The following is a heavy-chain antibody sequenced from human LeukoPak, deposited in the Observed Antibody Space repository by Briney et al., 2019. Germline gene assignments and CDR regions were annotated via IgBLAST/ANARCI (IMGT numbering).Heavy chain of an antibody. CDR2: IYTSGST. CDR3: ARDRYSSGWYPYYFDY. Sequence: PSETLSLTCTVSGGSISSGSYYWSWIRQPAGKGLEWIGRIYTSGSTNYNPSLKSRLTISVDTSKNQFSLKLSSVTAADTAVYYCARDRYSSGWYPYYFDYWGQGTLVTVSS. D-gene: IGHD6-19*01. V-gene: IGHV4-61*02. J-gene: IGHJ4*02. CDR1: GGSISSGSYY.